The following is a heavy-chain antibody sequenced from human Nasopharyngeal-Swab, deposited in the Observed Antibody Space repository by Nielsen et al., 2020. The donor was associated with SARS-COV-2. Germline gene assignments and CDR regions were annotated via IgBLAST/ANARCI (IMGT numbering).Heavy chain of an antibody. CDR3: ARTVATEFGWGYGSGSSRFWFDP. CDR2: IHSDGSP. V-gene: IGHV4-4*07. CDR1: GGSISGYY. J-gene: IGHJ5*02. Sequence: SETLSLTCTVSGGSISGYYWSWIRQPADKGLEWLGHIHSDGSPNYNPSLKSRLTMSVDTSRNQFSPNLKSMTAADTAVYYCARTVATEFGWGYGSGSSRFWFDPWGQGTLVTVSS. D-gene: IGHD3-10*01.